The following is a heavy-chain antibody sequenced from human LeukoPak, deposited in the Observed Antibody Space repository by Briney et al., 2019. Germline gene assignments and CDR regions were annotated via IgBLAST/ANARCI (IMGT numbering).Heavy chain of an antibody. D-gene: IGHD3-22*01. CDR1: GYTFTGCY. CDR2: INPNSGGT. V-gene: IGHV1-2*06. CDR3: ARASQPDYYDKSRFDP. J-gene: IGHJ5*02. Sequence: ASVKVSCKASGYTFTGCYMHWVRQAPGQGLEWMGRINPNSGGTNYAQKFQGRVTMTRDTSISTAYMELSRLRSDDTAVYYCARASQPDYYDKSRFDPWGQGTLVTVSS.